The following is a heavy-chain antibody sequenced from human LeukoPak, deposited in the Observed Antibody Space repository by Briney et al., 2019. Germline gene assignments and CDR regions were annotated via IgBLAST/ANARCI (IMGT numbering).Heavy chain of an antibody. CDR3: ARHPELYFFDY. V-gene: IGHV4-59*08. D-gene: IGHD3-10*01. CDR2: IFYSGST. CDR1: GASISSYY. J-gene: IGHJ4*02. Sequence: SETLSLTCTVSGASISSYYWSWIRQPPGKGLEWIGYIFYSGSTNYNPSLKSRVTISADTSKNQVSLTLSSVTAADMAVYYCARHPELYFFDYWGQGTLVTVSS.